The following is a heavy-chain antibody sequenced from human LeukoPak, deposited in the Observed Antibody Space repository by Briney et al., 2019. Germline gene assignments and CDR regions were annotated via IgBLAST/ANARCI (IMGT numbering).Heavy chain of an antibody. J-gene: IGHJ4*02. CDR1: GGTFSSYA. CDR2: IIPIFGTA. Sequence: SVKVSCKASGGTFSSYATSWVRQAPGQGLEWMGGIIPIFGTANYAQKFQGRVTITADESTSTAYMELSSLRSEDTAVYYCARSYGSGSYYIRFDYWGQGTLVTVSS. CDR3: ARSYGSGSYYIRFDY. D-gene: IGHD3-10*01. V-gene: IGHV1-69*13.